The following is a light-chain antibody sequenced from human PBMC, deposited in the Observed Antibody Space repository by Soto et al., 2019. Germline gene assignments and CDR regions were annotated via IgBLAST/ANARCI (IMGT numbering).Light chain of an antibody. CDR2: GAS. J-gene: IGKJ2*01. Sequence: IVLTQSPGTLSLSPGERATLSCRASQSVSSTYLAWYQQKPGQAPRLLIYGASSRATGIPDRFSGSGSGTDFTLTISRLEPEDCAVYYCQQYGTSPYAFGQGTKLEI. CDR3: QQYGTSPYA. CDR1: QSVSSTY. V-gene: IGKV3-20*01.